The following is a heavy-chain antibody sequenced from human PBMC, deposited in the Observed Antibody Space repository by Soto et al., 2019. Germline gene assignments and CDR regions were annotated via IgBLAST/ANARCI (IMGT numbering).Heavy chain of an antibody. J-gene: IGHJ4*02. CDR3: ATIAYYYDSSGYNVFDY. Sequence: GASVKVSGKASGYTFTSYGISWVRQAPGQGLEWMGWISAYNGNTNYAQKLQGRVTMTEDTSTDTAYMELSSLRSEDTAVYYCATIAYYYDSSGYNVFDYWGQGTLVTVSS. CDR1: GYTFTSYG. D-gene: IGHD3-22*01. CDR2: ISAYNGNT. V-gene: IGHV1-18*01.